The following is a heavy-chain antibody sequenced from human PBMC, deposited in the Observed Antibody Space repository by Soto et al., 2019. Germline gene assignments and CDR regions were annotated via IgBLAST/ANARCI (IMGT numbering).Heavy chain of an antibody. CDR2: IHSDGNT. D-gene: IGHD1-1*01. V-gene: IGHV3-66*01. CDR3: EAGRDNAKIHH. Sequence: EVQVVESGGDLVQPGGSLRLSCAVSGFTGSYMTWVRQAPGKGLEWVSFIHSDGNTFYADSVKGRFSISRDSSKNTVSLQMNSLRAEDTAVYYCEAGRDNAKIHHWGQGTLVTVSS. J-gene: IGHJ1*01. CDR1: GFTGSY.